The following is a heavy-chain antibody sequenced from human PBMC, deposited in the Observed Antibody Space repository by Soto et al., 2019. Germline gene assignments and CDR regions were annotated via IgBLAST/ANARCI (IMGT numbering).Heavy chain of an antibody. CDR3: TTDGDGYDLGLYYFDY. CDR2: IKSKTDGGTT. V-gene: IGHV3-15*01. D-gene: IGHD5-12*01. CDR1: GFTFSNAW. J-gene: IGHJ4*02. Sequence: GGSLRLSCAASGFTFSNAWMSWVRQAPGKGLEWVGRIKSKTDGGTTDYAAPVKGRFTISRDDSKNTLYLQMNSLKTGDTAVYYCTTDGDGYDLGLYYFDYWGQGTLVTVSS.